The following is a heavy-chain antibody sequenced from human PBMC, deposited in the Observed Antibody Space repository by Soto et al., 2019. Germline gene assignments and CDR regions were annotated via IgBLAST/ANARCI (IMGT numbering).Heavy chain of an antibody. D-gene: IGHD3-3*01. CDR2: ISYDGSNK. J-gene: IGHJ6*02. CDR3: ARTIYDFWSGFTYYYYYGMDV. V-gene: IGHV3-30-3*01. CDR1: GFTFSSYA. Sequence: GGSLRLSCAASGFTFSSYAMHWVRQAPGKGLEWVAVISYDGSNKYYADSVKGRFTISRDNSKNTLYLQMNSLRAEDTAVYYCARTIYDFWSGFTYYYYYGMDVWGQGTTVTVSS.